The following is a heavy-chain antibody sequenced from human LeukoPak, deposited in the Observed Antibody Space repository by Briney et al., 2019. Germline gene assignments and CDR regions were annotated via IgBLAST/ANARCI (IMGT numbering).Heavy chain of an antibody. CDR3: TKPDLLWFGEDV. CDR2: IYSGGST. Sequence: PGGSLRLSCAASGFTVSSNYMSWVRQAPGKGLEWVSVIYSGGSTYYADSVKGRFTISRDNSKNTLYLQMNSLKTEDTAVYYCTKPDLLWFGEDVWGQGTTVTVSS. V-gene: IGHV3-66*01. D-gene: IGHD3-10*01. CDR1: GFTVSSNY. J-gene: IGHJ6*02.